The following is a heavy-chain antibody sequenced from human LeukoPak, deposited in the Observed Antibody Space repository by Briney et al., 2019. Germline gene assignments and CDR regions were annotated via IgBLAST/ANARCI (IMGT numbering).Heavy chain of an antibody. CDR1: GGSISSYY. V-gene: IGHV4-4*07. CDR2: IYTSGST. CDR3: ARGPPYYYDSSGVYFQH. Sequence: SETLSLTCTVSGGSISSYYWSWIRQPAGKGLEWIGRIYTSGSTNYNPSLKSRVTMSVDTSKNQFSLKLSSVTAADTAVYYCARGPPYYYDSSGVYFQHWGQGTLVTVSS. J-gene: IGHJ1*01. D-gene: IGHD3-22*01.